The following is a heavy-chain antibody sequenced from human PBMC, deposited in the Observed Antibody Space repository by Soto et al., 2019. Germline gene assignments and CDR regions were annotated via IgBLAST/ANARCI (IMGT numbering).Heavy chain of an antibody. D-gene: IGHD6-6*01. CDR3: ARDRSNSPDFFDY. Sequence: QVQLQESGPGLVKPSQTLSLTCTVSGGSIDSDDYYWTWIRQPPGKGLEWIGYIYSSGKTSYNPSLESRLTISIDTSKNQFSLHRNSVSAADTAVYFCARDRSNSPDFFDYWGQGTLVTVSS. CDR2: IYSSGKT. J-gene: IGHJ4*02. V-gene: IGHV4-30-4*01. CDR1: GGSIDSDDYY.